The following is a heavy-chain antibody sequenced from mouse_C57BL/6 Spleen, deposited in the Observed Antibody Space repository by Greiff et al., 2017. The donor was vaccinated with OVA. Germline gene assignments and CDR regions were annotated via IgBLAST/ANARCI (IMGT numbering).Heavy chain of an antibody. Sequence: EVKLVESGGGLVQPGGSMKLSCAASGFTFSDAWMDWVRQSPEKGLEWVAEIRNKANNHATYYAESVKGRFTISRDDSKSSVYLQMNSLRAEDTGIYYCTRGYYSQKDWYFDVWGTGTTVTVSS. CDR1: GFTFSDAW. V-gene: IGHV6-6*01. CDR2: IRNKANNHAT. CDR3: TRGYYSQKDWYFDV. D-gene: IGHD2-12*01. J-gene: IGHJ1*03.